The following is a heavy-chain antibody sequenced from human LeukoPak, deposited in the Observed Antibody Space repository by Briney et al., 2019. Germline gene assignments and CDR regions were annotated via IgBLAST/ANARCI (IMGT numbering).Heavy chain of an antibody. CDR1: GGSISSGDYY. D-gene: IGHD3-10*01. CDR3: ARVNYGSGSYIDY. J-gene: IGHJ4*02. Sequence: SQTLSLTCTVSGGSISSGDYYWSWIRQPPRKGLEWIGYIYYSGSTYYNPSLKSRVTISVDTSKNQFSLKLSSVTAADTAVYYCARVNYGSGSYIDYWGQGTLVTVSS. CDR2: IYYSGST. V-gene: IGHV4-30-4*01.